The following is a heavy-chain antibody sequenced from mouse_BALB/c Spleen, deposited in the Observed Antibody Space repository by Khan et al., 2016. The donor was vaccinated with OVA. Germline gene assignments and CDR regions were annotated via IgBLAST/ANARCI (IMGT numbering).Heavy chain of an antibody. Sequence: QIQLVQSGPELKKPGETVKISCKASGYTLTNYGMNWVKQAPGKGLKWMGWINTYTGEPAYAEDFKGRIAFSLATSASNAYLQLHNLKNADTATYFCARSNGNSWFAYWAQGTLVTVSA. J-gene: IGHJ3*01. V-gene: IGHV9-3-1*01. D-gene: IGHD2-1*01. CDR3: ARSNGNSWFAY. CDR2: INTYTGEP. CDR1: GYTLTNYG.